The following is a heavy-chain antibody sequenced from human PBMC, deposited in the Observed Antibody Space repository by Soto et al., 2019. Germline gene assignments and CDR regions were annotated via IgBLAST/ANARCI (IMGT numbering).Heavy chain of an antibody. J-gene: IGHJ5*02. CDR1: GGSITISSYY. D-gene: IGHD1-26*01. V-gene: IGHV4-39*01. CDR2: IHHTENI. Sequence: SETLSLTCTVSGGSITISSYYWSWIRQSPEKGLEWIGYIHHTENIYYNPSLKSRVTISVDTSSNQLSLKLSSVTAADTAVYYCARQERIGKWSDPWGQGTLVTVSS. CDR3: ARQERIGKWSDP.